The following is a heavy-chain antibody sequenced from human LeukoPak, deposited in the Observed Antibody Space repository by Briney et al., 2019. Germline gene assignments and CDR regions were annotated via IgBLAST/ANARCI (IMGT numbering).Heavy chain of an antibody. J-gene: IGHJ4*02. Sequence: GGSLRLSCAASGFTFSNAWMSWVRQAPGRGLEWVSGISGSGDRTYYADSVKGRFTISRDNSKNTLYLQMNSLRAEDTAVYYCARNQYYDFWSGYHRYWGQGTLVTASS. V-gene: IGHV3-23*01. CDR3: ARNQYYDFWSGYHRY. CDR2: ISGSGDRT. D-gene: IGHD3-3*01. CDR1: GFTFSNAW.